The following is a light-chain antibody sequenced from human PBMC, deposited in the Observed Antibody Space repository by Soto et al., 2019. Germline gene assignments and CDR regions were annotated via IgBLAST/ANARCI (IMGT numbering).Light chain of an antibody. Sequence: EIVLTQSPGTLSLSPGDRATLSCRASQSVSSSDLAWYQQKPGQAPRLLIYGASTRATGIPDRFSGSGSATDFTITISRLEPEDFAVDYCQQYGGSPLYTFGQGTKLEIK. V-gene: IGKV3-20*01. CDR1: QSVSSSD. J-gene: IGKJ2*01. CDR3: QQYGGSPLYT. CDR2: GAS.